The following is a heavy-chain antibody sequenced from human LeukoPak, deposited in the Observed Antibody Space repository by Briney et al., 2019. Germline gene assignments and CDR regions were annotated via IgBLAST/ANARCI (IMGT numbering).Heavy chain of an antibody. Sequence: GGSLRLSCVASGFRFTSYWMHWVRQAPGKGLEWLSRINTDGSITSYADSVKGRLTISRDTAKNTLYLQMNSLRVEDTAIYYCARVAGGTTFDYWGQGARVTVSS. CDR1: GFRFTSYW. J-gene: IGHJ4*02. CDR3: ARVAGGTTFDY. D-gene: IGHD6-13*01. CDR2: INTDGSIT. V-gene: IGHV3-74*01.